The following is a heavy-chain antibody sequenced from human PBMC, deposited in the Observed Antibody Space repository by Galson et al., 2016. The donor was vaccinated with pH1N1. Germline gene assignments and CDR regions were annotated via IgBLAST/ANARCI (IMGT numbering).Heavy chain of an antibody. D-gene: IGHD1-14*01. CDR2: LNTGNGNT. CDR1: GYTFTTYA. CDR3: AREPYHTTLYRGVGVDFGY. Sequence: SVKVSCKASGYTFTTYAVHWVRQAPGQRLEWMGWLNTGNGNTKYSQKFQDRVTITRDTSASTAYMELSSLRSEDTAIYYCAREPYHTTLYRGVGVDFGYWGQGTLVIVSS. V-gene: IGHV1-3*04. J-gene: IGHJ4*02.